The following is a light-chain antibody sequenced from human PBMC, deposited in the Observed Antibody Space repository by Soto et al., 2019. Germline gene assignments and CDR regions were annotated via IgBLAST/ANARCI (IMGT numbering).Light chain of an antibody. J-gene: IGLJ3*02. Sequence: QSALTQPASVSGSPGQSISISCTGTSSDVGKYKFVSWYQQHPGEAPKLMIYDAAQRPSGVSNRFSGSKSGITASLTISGLQAEDEAHYYCSSHAGSGTLVFGGGTKVTVL. CDR2: DAA. CDR3: SSHAGSGTLV. V-gene: IGLV2-23*01. CDR1: SSDVGKYKF.